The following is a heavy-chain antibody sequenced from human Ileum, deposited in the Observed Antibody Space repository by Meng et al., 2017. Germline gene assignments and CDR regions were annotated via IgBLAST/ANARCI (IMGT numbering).Heavy chain of an antibody. CDR3: ARGLPYYDSTDYYRLDY. Sequence: QVHLVESGGGVVQPGRSLRLSCAASGFTFSSYAVHWVRQAPGKGLEWVAVISFDGSNKYYIDSVKGRFTISRDNSKNTVSLQMGSLRAEDTALYYCARGLPYYDSTDYYRLDYWGQGTLVTVSS. J-gene: IGHJ4*02. D-gene: IGHD3-22*01. V-gene: IGHV3-30-3*01. CDR2: ISFDGSNK. CDR1: GFTFSSYA.